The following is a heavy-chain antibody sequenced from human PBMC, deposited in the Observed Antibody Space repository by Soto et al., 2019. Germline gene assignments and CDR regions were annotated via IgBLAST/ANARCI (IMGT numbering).Heavy chain of an antibody. CDR1: GFTFSSYS. V-gene: IGHV3-21*01. CDR2: ISSSSNYI. CDR3: ARSADITGTTD. J-gene: IGHJ4*02. Sequence: EVQLVESGGGLVKPGGSLRLSCAASGFTFSSYSMNWVRQAPGKGLEWISPISSSSNYIYYADSVKGRFTISRDNAKNSLYLQMNSLRAEDTAVYYCARSADITGTTDWGQGTLVTVSS. D-gene: IGHD1-20*01.